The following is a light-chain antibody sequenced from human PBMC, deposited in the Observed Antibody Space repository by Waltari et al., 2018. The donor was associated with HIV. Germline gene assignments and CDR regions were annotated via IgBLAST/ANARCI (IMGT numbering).Light chain of an antibody. J-gene: IGLJ2*01. CDR3: SSFAGTNSHVV. Sequence: QSALTQPPSASGSPEQSVTISCTGTSSDVGAYNFVSWSQQRPGQAPKLIIFEVNKRPSGVPDRFSGSNSVNTASLTVSGLQAEDEADYYCSSFAGTNSHVVFGGGTKLTVL. CDR2: EVN. CDR1: SSDVGAYNF. V-gene: IGLV2-8*01.